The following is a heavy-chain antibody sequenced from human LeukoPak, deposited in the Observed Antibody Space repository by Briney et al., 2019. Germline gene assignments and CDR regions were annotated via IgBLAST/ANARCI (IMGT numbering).Heavy chain of an antibody. V-gene: IGHV4-34*01. CDR1: GGSFSGYY. CDR3: ARTRYYYNSRSYGAPYYFDY. CDR2: INHSGST. J-gene: IGHJ4*02. D-gene: IGHD3-10*01. Sequence: SETLSLTCAVYGGSFSGYYWSWIRQPPGKGLEGIGEINHSGSTNYNPSLKSRVTISVDTSKNQFSLKLSSVTAADTAVYYCARTRYYYNSRSYGAPYYFDYWGQGTLVTVSS.